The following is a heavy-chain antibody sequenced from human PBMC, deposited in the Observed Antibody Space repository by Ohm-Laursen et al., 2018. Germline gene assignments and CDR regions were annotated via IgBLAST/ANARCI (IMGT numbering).Heavy chain of an antibody. D-gene: IGHD1-26*01. CDR2: ISTAGDT. CDR3: ARAESGSSSYGMDV. V-gene: IGHV3-13*01. CDR1: GFTFSSYD. Sequence: SLRLSCTASGFTFSSYDMHWVRQATGKGLEWVSAISTAGDTYYPGSVKGRFTISRENAKNSLYLQMNSLRAGDTAVYYCARAESGSSSYGMDVWGQGTTVTVSS. J-gene: IGHJ6*02.